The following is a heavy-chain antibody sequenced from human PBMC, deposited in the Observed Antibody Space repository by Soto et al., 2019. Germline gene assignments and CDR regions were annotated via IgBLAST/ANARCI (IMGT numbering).Heavy chain of an antibody. CDR3: ARGRPAVAGGGWFDP. Sequence: QVQLVQSGAEVKKPGASVKVSCKASGYTFTGYYMHWVRQAPGQGLEWMGWINPNSGGTNYAQKLQGRVTMTRDTSISTAYMELSRLRSDDTAVYYCARGRPAVAGGGWFDPWGQGTLVTVSS. J-gene: IGHJ5*02. V-gene: IGHV1-2*02. D-gene: IGHD6-19*01. CDR1: GYTFTGYY. CDR2: INPNSGGT.